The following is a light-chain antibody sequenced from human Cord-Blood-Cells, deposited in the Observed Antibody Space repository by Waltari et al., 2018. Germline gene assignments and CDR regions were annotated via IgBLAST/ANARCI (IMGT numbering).Light chain of an antibody. CDR3: SSYTSSSTPYV. CDR1: SSDVGGYNY. CDR2: VVS. J-gene: IGLJ1*01. V-gene: IGLV2-14*01. Sequence: QSALTQPASVSGSPGQSITISCTGTSSDVGGYNYVSWYQQHPGKAPKLMIYVVSKLTSGVSNRFSGSKSGNTASLTISGLQAEDEADYYCSSYTSSSTPYVFGTGTKVTVL.